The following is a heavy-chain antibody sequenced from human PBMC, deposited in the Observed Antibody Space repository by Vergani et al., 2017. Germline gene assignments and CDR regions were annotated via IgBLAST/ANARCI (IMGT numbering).Heavy chain of an antibody. CDR2: INPSGGHT. V-gene: IGHV1-46*01. D-gene: IGHD3-9*01. CDR1: GYTFSNYY. J-gene: IGHJ4*02. Sequence: QVQVVQSGAEVKKSGASVKVSCQTSGYTFSNYYMHWVRQAPGQGLEWMGIINPSGGHTNYAQKFQGRVTMTRDTSTSTVYMELSSLGSEDTAFNYCARWDYGILTGYRYWGEGTLDTVSA. CDR3: ARWDYGILTGYRY.